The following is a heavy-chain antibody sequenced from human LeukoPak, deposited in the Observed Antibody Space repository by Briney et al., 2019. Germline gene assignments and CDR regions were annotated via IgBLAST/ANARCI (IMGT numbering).Heavy chain of an antibody. CDR2: IYNFGSA. CDR3: ARDDDYGDAFDI. CDR1: GGSISSYY. J-gene: IGHJ3*02. D-gene: IGHD4-17*01. V-gene: IGHV4-59*01. Sequence: SETLSLTCTVSGGSISSYYWSWIRQPPGKGLEWIGYIYNFGSASYNPSLKSRVTISVDTSKKQFSLKLTSVTAADMAVYYCARDDDYGDAFDIWGQGTMVTASS.